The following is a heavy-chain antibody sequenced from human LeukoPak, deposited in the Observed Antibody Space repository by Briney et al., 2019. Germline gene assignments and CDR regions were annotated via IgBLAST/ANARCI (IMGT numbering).Heavy chain of an antibody. D-gene: IGHD6-13*01. V-gene: IGHV4-4*07. CDR3: ARDPSFSSSWFDY. CDR1: GGSISSYY. J-gene: IGHJ4*02. CDR2: IYSSGST. Sequence: SETLSLTCTVSGGSISSYYWSWVRQPAGKGLEWIGRIYSSGSTSYNPSLKSRVTMSVDTSKNQFSLKLTSVTAADTDVYYCARDPSFSSSWFDYWGQGTLVTVSS.